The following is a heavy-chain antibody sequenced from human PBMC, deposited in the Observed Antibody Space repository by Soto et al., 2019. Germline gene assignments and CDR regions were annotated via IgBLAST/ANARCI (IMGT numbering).Heavy chain of an antibody. CDR2: ISGSGDRT. CDR3: VKDDGGYPSTAPH. J-gene: IGHJ4*02. D-gene: IGHD3-22*01. V-gene: IGHV3-23*01. CDR1: GFIFSNYP. Sequence: GGSLRLSCAASGFIFSNYPMSWDRQAPGKGLDWVSGISGSGDRTYYGDSAKGRFTISKDISKNSLSLQLDSLGVEDTAVYFCVKDDGGYPSTAPHWGQGTLVTVSS.